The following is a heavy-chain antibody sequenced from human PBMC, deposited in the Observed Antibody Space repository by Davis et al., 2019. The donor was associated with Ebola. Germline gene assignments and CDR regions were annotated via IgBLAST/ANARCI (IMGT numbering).Heavy chain of an antibody. CDR1: ADNFNNYF. CDR2: IVPALETT. Sequence: AASVKVSCKASADNFNNYFIAWVRQAPGQGLEWMGGIVPALETTNSIQKFWGRVTMTVDKSTYTAYMELRNLESEDTAVYFCARHETSGSASYYPSPLDNWGPGTLVTVST. V-gene: IGHV1-69*10. J-gene: IGHJ4*02. CDR3: ARHETSGSASYYPSPLDN. D-gene: IGHD3-10*01.